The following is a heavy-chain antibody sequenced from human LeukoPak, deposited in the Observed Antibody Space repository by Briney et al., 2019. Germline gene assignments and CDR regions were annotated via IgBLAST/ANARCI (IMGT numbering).Heavy chain of an antibody. CDR1: GYTFTGYY. CDR3: ATQATSGWHFS. CDR2: INPNSGGT. J-gene: IGHJ5*02. Sequence: ASVTVSCKASGYTFTGYYMHWVRQAPGQGPEWMGWINPNSGGTNYAQKFQGRVTVTRDTSLSTVYMELSRLRSDDTAVYYCATQATSGWHFSWGQGTLVTVSS. D-gene: IGHD6-19*01. V-gene: IGHV1-2*02.